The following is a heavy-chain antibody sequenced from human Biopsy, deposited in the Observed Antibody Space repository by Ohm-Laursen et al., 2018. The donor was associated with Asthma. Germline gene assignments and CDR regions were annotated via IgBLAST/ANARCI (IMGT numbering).Heavy chain of an antibody. V-gene: IGHV1-69*13. J-gene: IGHJ4*02. D-gene: IGHD2-2*01. CDR3: AREAGSCISRTCYSLDF. CDR1: GGTFNTYV. CDR2: INSVFGTT. Sequence: SVKVSCKSLGGTFNTYVIGWVRQAPGQGLEWMGGINSVFGTTTYPQKFQDRVTITADDSTSTVYMELSSLRSEYTAVYYCAREAGSCISRTCYSLDFWGQGTLVTVSS.